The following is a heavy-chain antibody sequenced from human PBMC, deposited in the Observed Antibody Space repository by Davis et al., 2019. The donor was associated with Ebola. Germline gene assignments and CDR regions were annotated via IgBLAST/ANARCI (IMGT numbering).Heavy chain of an antibody. D-gene: IGHD3-10*01. J-gene: IGHJ6*01. CDR2: INIDGGTT. CDR1: GFTFSSYW. CDR3: ARGGGGLDV. Sequence: GESLKISCAASGFTFSSYWMHWVRQAPGRGLVCLSRINIDGGTTAYADSVKGRFTVSRDNAKDTLYLQMNSLGVEDTAVYYCARGGGGLDVWGQGTTVTVSS. V-gene: IGHV3-74*01.